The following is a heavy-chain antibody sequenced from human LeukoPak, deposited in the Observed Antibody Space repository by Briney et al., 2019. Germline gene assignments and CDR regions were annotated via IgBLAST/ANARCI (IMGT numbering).Heavy chain of an antibody. CDR1: GGSISSGSYY. Sequence: SQTLSLTCTVSGGSISSGSYYWSWIRQPAGKGLEWIGRIYTSGSTNYNPSLKSRVTISVDTSKNQFSLKLSSVTAADTAVYYCARHPTGEYDILTGAFDYWGQGTLVTVSS. CDR2: IYTSGST. V-gene: IGHV4-61*02. CDR3: ARHPTGEYDILTGAFDY. D-gene: IGHD3-9*01. J-gene: IGHJ4*02.